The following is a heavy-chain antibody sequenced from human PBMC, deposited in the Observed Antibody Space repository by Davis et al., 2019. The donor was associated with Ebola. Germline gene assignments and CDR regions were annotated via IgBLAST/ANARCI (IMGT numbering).Heavy chain of an antibody. Sequence: PGGSLRLSCAASGFTFDDYAMHWVRQAPGKGLEWVSGISWNSGSITYADSVKGRFTISRDNAKNSLYLQMNSLRAEDTALYYCAKDIGGQLVRHYGMDVWGQGTTVTVSS. CDR3: AKDIGGQLVRHYGMDV. CDR1: GFTFDDYA. CDR2: ISWNSGSI. J-gene: IGHJ6*02. V-gene: IGHV3-9*01. D-gene: IGHD6-6*01.